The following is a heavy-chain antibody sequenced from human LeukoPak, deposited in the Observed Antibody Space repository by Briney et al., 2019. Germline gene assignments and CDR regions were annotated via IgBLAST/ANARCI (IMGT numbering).Heavy chain of an antibody. J-gene: IGHJ4*02. D-gene: IGHD2-2*01. CDR3: ARVEFHPDCSSTSCYSYYFDY. CDR2: IIPILGIA. CDR1: GGTFSSYA. V-gene: IGHV1-69*04. Sequence: ASVKVSCKASGGTFSSYAISWVRQAPGQGLEWMGRIIPILGIANYAQKFQGRVTITRNTSISTAYMELSSLRSEDTAVYYCARVEFHPDCSSTSCYSYYFDYWGQGTLVTVSS.